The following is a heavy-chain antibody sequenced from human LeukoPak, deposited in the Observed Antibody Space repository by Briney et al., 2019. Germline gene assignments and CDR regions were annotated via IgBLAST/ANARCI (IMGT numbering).Heavy chain of an antibody. D-gene: IGHD1-1*01. V-gene: IGHV1-24*01. Sequence: GASVKVSCKVSGYTLTELSMHWVRQAPGKGLEWMGGFDPEDGETIYAQKFQGRVTMTEDTSTDTAYMELSSLRSEDTAVYYCATGRPYRYAVGPLSGSWFDPWGQGTLVTVSS. J-gene: IGHJ5*02. CDR1: GYTLTELS. CDR3: ATGRPYRYAVGPLSGSWFDP. CDR2: FDPEDGET.